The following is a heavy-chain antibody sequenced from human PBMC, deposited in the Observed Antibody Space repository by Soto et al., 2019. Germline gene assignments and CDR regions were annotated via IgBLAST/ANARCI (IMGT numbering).Heavy chain of an antibody. CDR1: GFTFSSYA. Sequence: GGSLRLSCAASGFTFSSYAMSWVRQAPGKGLEWVSAISGSGGSTYYADSVKGRFTISRDNSKNTLYLQMNSLRAEDTAVYYCAKSTAAATYYYYYGMDVWGQGTTVTVSS. V-gene: IGHV3-23*01. D-gene: IGHD6-13*01. J-gene: IGHJ6*02. CDR3: AKSTAAATYYYYYGMDV. CDR2: ISGSGGST.